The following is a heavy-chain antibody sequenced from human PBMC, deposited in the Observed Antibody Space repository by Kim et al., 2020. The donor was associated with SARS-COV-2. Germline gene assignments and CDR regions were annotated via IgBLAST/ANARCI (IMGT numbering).Heavy chain of an antibody. CDR2: T. D-gene: IGHD4-4*01. J-gene: IGHJ4*02. Sequence: TNHAATLNGRITISRDNAKNTMYLQRNSLRPEDTAVYYCARVDAYSDKDWGQGTLGTVSS. CDR3: ARVDAYSDKD. V-gene: IGHV3-74*01.